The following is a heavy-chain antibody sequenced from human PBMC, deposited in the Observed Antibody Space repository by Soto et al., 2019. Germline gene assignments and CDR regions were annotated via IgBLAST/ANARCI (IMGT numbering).Heavy chain of an antibody. D-gene: IGHD3-16*02. CDR3: ARSYYDYVWGSYRSAHFDY. V-gene: IGHV1-46*01. Sequence: ASVKVSCKASGYTFTNFAMQWVRQAPGQGLEWMGIINPSGDSTSYAQKFQGRVTMTRDTSTSTVCMELSSLRSEDTAVYYCARSYYDYVWGSYRSAHFDYWGQGTLVTVSS. CDR1: GYTFTNFA. J-gene: IGHJ4*02. CDR2: INPSGDST.